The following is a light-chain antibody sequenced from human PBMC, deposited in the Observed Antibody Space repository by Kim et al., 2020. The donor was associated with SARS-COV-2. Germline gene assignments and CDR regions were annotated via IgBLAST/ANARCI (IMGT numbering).Light chain of an antibody. CDR1: KLGDKY. Sequence: SYELTQPPSVSVSPGQTANITCSGDKLGDKYACWYQQKPGQSPVLAIYQDSKRPSGIPERFSGSNSGNTATLTISGTQAMDEADYYCQAWDSSTELFGTG. CDR3: QAWDSSTEL. CDR2: QDS. V-gene: IGLV3-1*01. J-gene: IGLJ1*01.